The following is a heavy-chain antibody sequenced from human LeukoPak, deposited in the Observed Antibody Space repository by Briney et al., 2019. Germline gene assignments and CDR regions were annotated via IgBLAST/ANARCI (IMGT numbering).Heavy chain of an antibody. CDR1: GYTFTSYD. J-gene: IGHJ6*02. CDR3: ARANALYYDFWSGRQMDV. V-gene: IGHV1-8*01. Sequence: ASVKVSCKASGYTFTSYDINWVRQATGQGLEWMGWMNPNSGNTGYAQKFQGRVAMTRNTSISTAYMELSSLRSEDTAVYYCARANALYYDFWSGRQMDVWGQGTTVTVSS. D-gene: IGHD3-3*01. CDR2: MNPNSGNT.